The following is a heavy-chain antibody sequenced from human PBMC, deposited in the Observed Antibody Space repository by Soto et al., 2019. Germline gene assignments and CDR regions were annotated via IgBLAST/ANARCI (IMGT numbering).Heavy chain of an antibody. CDR1: GGSFSGYY. J-gene: IGHJ4*02. V-gene: IGHV4-34*01. Sequence: SETLSLACAVYGGSFSGYYWSWIRQPPGKGLEWIGEINHSGSTNYNPSLKSRVTISVDTSKNQFSLKLSSVTAADTAVYYCARFGGVGGYCSSTSCRRFDYWGQGTLVTVSS. D-gene: IGHD2-2*01. CDR2: INHSGST. CDR3: ARFGGVGGYCSSTSCRRFDY.